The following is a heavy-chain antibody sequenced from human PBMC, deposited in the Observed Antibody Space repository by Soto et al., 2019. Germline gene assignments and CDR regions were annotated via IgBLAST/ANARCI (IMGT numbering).Heavy chain of an antibody. CDR1: GGSISSYY. CDR2: IYYSGST. J-gene: IGHJ4*02. CDR3: ARGDYDSSGYSLPTSVFDY. D-gene: IGHD3-22*01. V-gene: IGHV4-59*08. Sequence: PSETLSLTCTVSGGSISSYYWSWIRQPPGKGLEWIGYIYYSGSTNYNPSLKSRVTISVDTSKNQFSLKLSSVTAADTAVYYCARGDYDSSGYSLPTSVFDYRGQGTLVTVSS.